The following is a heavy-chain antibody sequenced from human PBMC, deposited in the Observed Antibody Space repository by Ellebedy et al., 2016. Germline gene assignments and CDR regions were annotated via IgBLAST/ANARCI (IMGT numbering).Heavy chain of an antibody. Sequence: GGSLRLSCAASGFTFSSYGMHWVRQAPGKGLEWVAVISYDGSNKYYADSVKGRFTISRDNSKNTLYLQMNSLRAEDTAVYYCARVTDRLVINPHFDYWGQGTLVTVSS. CDR3: ARVTDRLVINPHFDY. CDR2: ISYDGSNK. CDR1: GFTFSSYG. D-gene: IGHD3-9*01. V-gene: IGHV3-30*03. J-gene: IGHJ4*02.